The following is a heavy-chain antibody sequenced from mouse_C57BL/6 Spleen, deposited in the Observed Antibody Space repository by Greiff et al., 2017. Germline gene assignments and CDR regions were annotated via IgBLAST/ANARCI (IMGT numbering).Heavy chain of an antibody. CDR3: ARGGYYGAMDY. CDR2: IYPGDGDT. V-gene: IGHV1-80*01. Sequence: VQLQQSGAELVKPGASVKISCKASGYAFSSYWMNWVKQRPGKGLEWIGQIYPGDGDTNYNGKFKGKATLTADKSSSTAYMQLSSLTSEDSAVYFCARGGYYGAMDYWGQGTSVTVSS. D-gene: IGHD1-1*01. CDR1: GYAFSSYW. J-gene: IGHJ4*01.